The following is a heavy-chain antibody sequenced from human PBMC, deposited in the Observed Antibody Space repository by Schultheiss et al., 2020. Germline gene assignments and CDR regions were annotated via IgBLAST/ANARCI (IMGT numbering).Heavy chain of an antibody. D-gene: IGHD5-12*01. V-gene: IGHV4-34*01. J-gene: IGHJ4*02. CDR1: GGSFSGYY. Sequence: SETLSLTCAVYGGSFSGYYWSWIRQPPGKGLEWIGSIYYSGSTYYNPSLKSRVTISVDTSKHQFSLKLSSVTAADTAVYYCASSLYSGYDVNWGQGTLVTVSS. CDR2: IYYSGST. CDR3: ASSLYSGYDVN.